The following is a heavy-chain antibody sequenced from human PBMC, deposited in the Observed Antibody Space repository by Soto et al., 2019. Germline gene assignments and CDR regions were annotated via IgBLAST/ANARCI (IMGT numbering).Heavy chain of an antibody. J-gene: IGHJ5*02. CDR3: AHRVTYYYDSSGYYWFDP. CDR1: GFSLSTSGVG. V-gene: IGHV2-5*01. Sequence: QITLKESGPTLVKPTQTLTLTCTFSGFSLSTSGVGVGWIRQPPGKALEWLALIYWNDDKRYSPSLKSRFTITKDTSKNQVVLTMTNMDPVDTATYYCAHRVTYYYDSSGYYWFDPWGQGTLVTVSS. D-gene: IGHD3-22*01. CDR2: IYWNDDK.